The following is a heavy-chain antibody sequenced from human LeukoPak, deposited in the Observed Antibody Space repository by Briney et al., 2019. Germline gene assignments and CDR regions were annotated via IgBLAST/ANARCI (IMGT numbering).Heavy chain of an antibody. Sequence: PSETLSLTCTVSGGSISSYYWSWIRQPPGKGLEWIGYNYYSGSTNYNPSLKSRVTISVDTSKNQFSLKLSSVTAADTAVYYCARGSSVEMATISFGYWGQGTLVTVSS. V-gene: IGHV4-59*01. CDR1: GGSISSYY. D-gene: IGHD5-24*01. CDR2: NYYSGST. J-gene: IGHJ4*02. CDR3: ARGSSVEMATISFGY.